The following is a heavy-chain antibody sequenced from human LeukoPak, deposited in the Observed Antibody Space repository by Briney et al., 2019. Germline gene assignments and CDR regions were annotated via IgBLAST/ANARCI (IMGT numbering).Heavy chain of an antibody. CDR3: AKDIGSSSWYLGN. CDR2: ISWNSGKI. Sequence: GGSLRLSCGASGFTFYDYAMHWVRQAPGKGLEGVSGISWNSGKINYADSVKGRFTISRDNAKNSLYLEMNSLRAEDTALYYCAKDIGSSSWYLGNWGQGTLVTVFS. D-gene: IGHD6-13*01. J-gene: IGHJ4*02. CDR1: GFTFYDYA. V-gene: IGHV3-9*01.